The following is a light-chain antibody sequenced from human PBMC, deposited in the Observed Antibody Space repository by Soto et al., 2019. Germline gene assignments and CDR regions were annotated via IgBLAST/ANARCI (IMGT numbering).Light chain of an antibody. V-gene: IGLV1-44*01. CDR1: SSNIGSNT. J-gene: IGLJ2*01. CDR2: SNN. Sequence: QSVLTQPASASGTPGQRVTISCSGSSSNIGSNTVNWYQQLPGTAPKLLIYSNNQRPSGVPDRFSGSKSGTSASLAISGLQSEDEADYYCAAWDDSLNGRVFVGGTKLTVL. CDR3: AAWDDSLNGRV.